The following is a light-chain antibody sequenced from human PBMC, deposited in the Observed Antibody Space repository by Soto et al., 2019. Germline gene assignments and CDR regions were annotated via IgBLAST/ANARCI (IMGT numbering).Light chain of an antibody. J-gene: IGLJ1*01. CDR3: SSYTSSSLYV. CDR1: SSDIGGHHF. CDR2: EVT. V-gene: IGLV2-14*01. Sequence: QSALTQPASVSGSPGQSITISCTGTSSDIGGHHFVSWYQQQSGKAPKLVIYEVTDRPSGVSDRFSGSKSGNTASLTISGIQPEDEADYYCSSYTSSSLYVFGTG.